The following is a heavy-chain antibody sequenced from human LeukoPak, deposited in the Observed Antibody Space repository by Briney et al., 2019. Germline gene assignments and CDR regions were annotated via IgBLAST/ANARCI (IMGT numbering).Heavy chain of an antibody. CDR1: GFTFSSYA. Sequence: PGGSLRLPCAASGFTFSSYAMSWVRQAPGKGLEWVSAISGSGGSTYYADSVKGRFTISRDNSKNTLYLQMNSLRAEDTAVYYCAKIASGSYYGSLDYWGQGTLVTVSS. CDR2: ISGSGGST. V-gene: IGHV3-23*01. J-gene: IGHJ4*02. CDR3: AKIASGSYYGSLDY. D-gene: IGHD1-26*01.